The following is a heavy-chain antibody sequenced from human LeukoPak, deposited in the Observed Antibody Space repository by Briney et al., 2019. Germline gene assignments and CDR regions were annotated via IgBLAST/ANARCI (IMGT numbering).Heavy chain of an antibody. V-gene: IGHV3-74*01. Sequence: PGGSLRLSCAASGFTFRTYRMHWVRQAPGKGLVWVSRINSDETSRIYADSVKGRLTVSRDNAKNTLYLEMNSLRAEDTAVYYCARSSGYGFDYWGQGTLVTVSS. CDR3: ARSSGYGFDY. J-gene: IGHJ4*02. CDR1: GFTFRTYR. D-gene: IGHD3-10*01. CDR2: INSDETSR.